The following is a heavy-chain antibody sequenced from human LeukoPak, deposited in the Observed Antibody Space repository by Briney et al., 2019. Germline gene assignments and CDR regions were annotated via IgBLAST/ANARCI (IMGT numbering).Heavy chain of an antibody. CDR1: GYTFTRYG. Sequence: GASVKVSCKASGYTFTRYGISWVRQAPGQGLEWMGWISAYNGNTNYAQKLQDRVTMTTDTSTSTAYMELRSLRSDDTAVYYCATPALSTLRAFDIWGQGTMVTVSS. CDR2: ISAYNGNT. V-gene: IGHV1-18*01. CDR3: ATPALSTLRAFDI. D-gene: IGHD3-16*01. J-gene: IGHJ3*02.